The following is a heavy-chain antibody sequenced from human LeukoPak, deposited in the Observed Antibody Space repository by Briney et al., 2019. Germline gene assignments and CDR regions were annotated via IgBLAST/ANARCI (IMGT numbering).Heavy chain of an antibody. V-gene: IGHV1-2*02. J-gene: IGHJ5*02. CDR3: ARGGFVVVPADKNWFDP. D-gene: IGHD2-2*01. CDR1: GYTFTCYY. CDR2: INPNSGGT. Sequence: GASVKVSCKASGYTFTCYYMHWVRQAPGQGLEWMGWINPNSGGTNYAQKFQGRVTMTRDTSTSTAYMELSRLRSDDTAVYYCARGGFVVVPADKNWFDPWGQGTLVTVSS.